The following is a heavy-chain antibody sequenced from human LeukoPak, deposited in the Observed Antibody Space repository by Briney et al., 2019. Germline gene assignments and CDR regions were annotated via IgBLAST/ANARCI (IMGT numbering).Heavy chain of an antibody. D-gene: IGHD3-10*01. CDR3: ARVGGSYGSGSYYNRNWFDP. V-gene: IGHV1-18*01. J-gene: IGHJ5*02. CDR2: ISAYNGNT. Sequence: ASVKVSCKASGYTFTSYGISWVRQAPGQGLEWMGWISAYNGNTNYAQKLQGRVTMTTDTSTSTAYMELRSLRSDDTAVYYCARVGGSYGSGSYYNRNWFDPWGQGTLVTVSS. CDR1: GYTFTSYG.